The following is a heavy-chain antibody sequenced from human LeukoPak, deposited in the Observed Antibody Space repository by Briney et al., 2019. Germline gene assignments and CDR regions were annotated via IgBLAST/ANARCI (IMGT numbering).Heavy chain of an antibody. Sequence: PGGSLRLSCAASGFTFSSYATSWVRQAPGKGLEWVSVISDSGTSTYYADSVKGRFTISRDNSKNTMYLQMNSLKAEDTAVYYCAKKAVGTATGGPFDYWGQGTLVIVSS. J-gene: IGHJ4*02. D-gene: IGHD1-26*01. CDR1: GFTFSSYA. CDR2: ISDSGTST. CDR3: AKKAVGTATGGPFDY. V-gene: IGHV3-23*01.